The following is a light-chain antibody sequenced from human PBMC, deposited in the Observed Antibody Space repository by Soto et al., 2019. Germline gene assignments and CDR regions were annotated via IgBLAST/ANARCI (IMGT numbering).Light chain of an antibody. V-gene: IGKV3-11*01. CDR3: QQRSAWPLT. Sequence: EIVLTPSPATLSLSPVERATLSCRASQSVSSYLAWYQQKPGQAPRLLISDASNRATGIPARFSGSGSGTDFTLTISSLEPEDFAVYYCQQRSAWPLTFGGGTKVDI. CDR1: QSVSSY. CDR2: DAS. J-gene: IGKJ4*01.